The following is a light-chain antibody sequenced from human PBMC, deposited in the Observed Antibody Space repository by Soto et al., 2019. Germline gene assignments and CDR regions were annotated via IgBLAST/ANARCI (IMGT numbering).Light chain of an antibody. V-gene: IGKV3-20*01. Sequence: EIVLTQSPGTLSLSPGERATLSCRASQSVSSNYLAWYQQKPGQAPRLLIYGASSRATGIPDRFSGSGSGTDFTLTVSRLEAEDFAVYYCQQCGSSPQTFGQGTEVEVK. CDR2: GAS. CDR3: QQCGSSPQT. CDR1: QSVSSNY. J-gene: IGKJ1*01.